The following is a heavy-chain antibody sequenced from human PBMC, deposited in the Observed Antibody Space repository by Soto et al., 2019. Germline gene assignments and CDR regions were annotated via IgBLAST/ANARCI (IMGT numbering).Heavy chain of an antibody. D-gene: IGHD3-3*01. V-gene: IGHV3-23*01. CDR1: GFTFSSYA. CDR2: ISGSGGST. CDR3: AKVRGSSVVEWLLNGNYDLFYYYYGMDV. Sequence: PGGSLRLSCAASGFTFSSYAMSWVRQAPGKGLEWVSAISGSGGSTYYADSVKGRFTISRDNSKNTLYLQMNSLRAEDTAVYYCAKVRGSSVVEWLLNGNYDLFYYYYGMDVWGQGTTVTVSS. J-gene: IGHJ6*02.